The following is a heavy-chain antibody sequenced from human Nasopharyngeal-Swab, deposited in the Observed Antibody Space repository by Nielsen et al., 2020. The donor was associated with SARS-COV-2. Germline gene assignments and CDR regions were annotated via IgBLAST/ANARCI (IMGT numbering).Heavy chain of an antibody. D-gene: IGHD2-15*01. V-gene: IGHV4-34*01. J-gene: IGHJ4*02. CDR2: IYYSGST. Sequence: SETLSLTCAVYGGSFSGYYWSWIRQPPGKGLEWIGYIYYSGSTYYNPSLKSRVTISVDTSKNQFSLKLSSVTAADTAVYYCARYVRILGYFDYWGQGTLVTVSS. CDR1: GGSFSGYY. CDR3: ARYVRILGYFDY.